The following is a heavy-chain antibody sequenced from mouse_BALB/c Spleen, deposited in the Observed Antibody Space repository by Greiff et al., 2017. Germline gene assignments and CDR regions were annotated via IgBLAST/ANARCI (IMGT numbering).Heavy chain of an antibody. J-gene: IGHJ4*01. CDR1: GFNIKDTY. CDR3: ARDEDYAMDY. Sequence: VQLQQSGAELVRPGALVKLSCKASGFNIKDTYMHWVKQRPEQGLEWIGRIDPANGNTKYDPKFQGKATITADTSSNTAYLQLSSLTSEDTAVYYCARDEDYAMDYWGQGTSVTVSS. CDR2: IDPANGNT. V-gene: IGHV14-3*02.